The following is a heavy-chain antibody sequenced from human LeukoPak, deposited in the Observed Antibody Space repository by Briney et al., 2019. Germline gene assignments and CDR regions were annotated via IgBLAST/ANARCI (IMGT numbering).Heavy chain of an antibody. CDR3: AKRGLAAALFR. J-gene: IGHJ4*02. V-gene: IGHV3-21*04. CDR2: ISISSNYI. Sequence: GGSLRLSCAASGFTFSRYSMNWVRQAPGKGLEWVSSISISSNYIYYPDSLKGRFTISRDNAKNSLYLQMNRLRAEDTAVYYCAKRGLAAALFRWGQGTLVTVSS. CDR1: GFTFSRYS. D-gene: IGHD6-13*01.